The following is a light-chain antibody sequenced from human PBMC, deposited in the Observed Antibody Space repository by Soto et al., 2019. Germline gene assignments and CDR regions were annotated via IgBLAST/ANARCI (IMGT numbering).Light chain of an antibody. CDR2: SNN. CDR1: TSKIGSNT. V-gene: IGLV1-44*01. CDR3: RAWDDTLNGWV. J-gene: IGLJ3*02. Sequence: QSVLTQPPSASGTPGQTVTISCSGGTSKIGSNTINWYQHLPEMAPKLLTYSNNQRPSGVPDRFSGSKSGTSASLAISRLQSEDEADFYCRAWDDTLNGWVFGGGTKLTVL.